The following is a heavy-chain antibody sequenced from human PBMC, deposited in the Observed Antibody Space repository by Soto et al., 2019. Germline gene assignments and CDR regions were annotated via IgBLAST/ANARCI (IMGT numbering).Heavy chain of an antibody. CDR3: ARDYYDSIGFDY. J-gene: IGHJ4*02. CDR2: IYSGGST. V-gene: IGHV3-66*01. D-gene: IGHD3-22*01. Sequence: GGSLRLSCAASGFTFNIYAMSWVRQAPGKGLEWVSVIYSGGSTYYADSVKGRFTISRDNSKNTLYLQMNSLRAEDTAVYYCARDYYDSIGFDYWGQGTLVTVSS. CDR1: GFTFNIYA.